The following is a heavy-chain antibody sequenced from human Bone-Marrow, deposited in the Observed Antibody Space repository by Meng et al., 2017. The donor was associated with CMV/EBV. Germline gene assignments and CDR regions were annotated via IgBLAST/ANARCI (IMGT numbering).Heavy chain of an antibody. Sequence: GESLKISCAASGFTFDDYGMSWVRQAPGKGLEWVSGINWNGGSTGYADSVKGRFTISRDNSKNTLYLQMNSLRAEDTAVYYCAKVLRTRFLEWFIDYWGQGTLVTVSS. CDR3: AKVLRTRFLEWFIDY. CDR2: INWNGGST. CDR1: GFTFDDYG. J-gene: IGHJ4*02. D-gene: IGHD3-3*01. V-gene: IGHV3-20*04.